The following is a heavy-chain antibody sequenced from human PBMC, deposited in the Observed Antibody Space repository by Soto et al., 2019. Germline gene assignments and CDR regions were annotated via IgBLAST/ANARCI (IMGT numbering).Heavy chain of an antibody. J-gene: IGHJ6*03. CDR2: ITTSGGNT. V-gene: IGHV3-23*01. Sequence: EVQLLESGGGLVQPGWSLRLSCAASGFTFSTYAMSWVRQAPGKWLEWVSTITTSGGNTYYADSVQGRFTISRDNSKNTLYLQMNSMRAEDTAVYYCAGRYCTNGVCYTNYYYYIDVWGKGTTVTVSS. D-gene: IGHD2-8*01. CDR3: AGRYCTNGVCYTNYYYYIDV. CDR1: GFTFSTYA.